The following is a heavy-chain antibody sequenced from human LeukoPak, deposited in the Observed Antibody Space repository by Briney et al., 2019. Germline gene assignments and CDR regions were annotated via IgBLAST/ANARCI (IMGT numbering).Heavy chain of an antibody. CDR1: GFSFKNYA. D-gene: IGHD3-22*01. V-gene: IGHV3-23*01. CDR2: ITSGGST. CDR3: AKRRYYDGSGYYEQYFFDY. J-gene: IGHJ4*02. Sequence: GGSLRPSCAASGFSFKNYAMSWVRQAPGKGLEWVSGITSGGSTYFADSVKGRFTISRDNGKNAIYLQMSSLRAEDTAVYYCAKRRYYDGSGYYEQYFFDYWGQGTLVTVSS.